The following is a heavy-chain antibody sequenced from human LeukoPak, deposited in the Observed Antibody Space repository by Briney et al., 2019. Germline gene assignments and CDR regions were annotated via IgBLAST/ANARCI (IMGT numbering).Heavy chain of an antibody. CDR2: ISWNSGSI. D-gene: IGHD6-13*01. V-gene: IGHV3-9*01. CDR3: AKDGVESGQQPFYFDY. CDR1: GLTFSSYA. Sequence: GGSLRLSCAASGLTFSSYAMHWVRQAPGKGLEWVSGISWNSGSIGYADSVKGRFTISRDNAKNSLYLQMNSLRAEDTALYYCAKDGVESGQQPFYFDYWGQGTLVTVSS. J-gene: IGHJ4*02.